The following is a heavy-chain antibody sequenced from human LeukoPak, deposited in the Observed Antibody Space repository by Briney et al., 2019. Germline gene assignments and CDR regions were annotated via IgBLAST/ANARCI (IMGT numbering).Heavy chain of an antibody. CDR1: GFKFDDYA. V-gene: IGHV3-9*01. CDR2: ISWNSGSI. Sequence: PGGSLRLSCAASGFKFDDYAMHWVRQAPGKGLEWVSGISWNSGSIGYADSVKGRFTISRDNAKNSLYLQMNSLRAEDTALYYCAKDIRGYSYGYQAWGQGTLVTVSS. CDR3: AKDIRGYSYGYQA. J-gene: IGHJ5*02. D-gene: IGHD5-18*01.